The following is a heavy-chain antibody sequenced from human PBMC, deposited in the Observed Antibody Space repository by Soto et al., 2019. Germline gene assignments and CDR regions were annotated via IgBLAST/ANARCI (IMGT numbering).Heavy chain of an antibody. CDR1: GFTFSSYW. J-gene: IGHJ4*02. V-gene: IGHV3-74*01. CDR2: INSDGSST. CDR3: ATDPKGPDY. Sequence: GGSLRLSCAASGFTFSSYWMHWVRQAPGKGLVWVSRINSDGSSTSYADSVKGRFTISGDNSKRTLYLQMNSLRAEDTAIYYSATDPKGPDYWGQGTQVTVSS.